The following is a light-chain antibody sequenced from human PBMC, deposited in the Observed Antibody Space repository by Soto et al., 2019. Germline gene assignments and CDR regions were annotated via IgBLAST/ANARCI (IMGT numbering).Light chain of an antibody. CDR2: DTS. J-gene: IGLJ2*01. CDR1: TGAVTRGHY. Sequence: QAVVTQEPSLTGSPGGTVTITCGSSTGAVTRGHYPYWFQQKPGQAPRTLIYDTSNKHSWAPARLSGSIVGGKAALTLTGALPDEEAEYYWLRSYSGALPLVVFGGGTKLTVL. V-gene: IGLV7-46*01. CDR3: LRSYSGALPLVV.